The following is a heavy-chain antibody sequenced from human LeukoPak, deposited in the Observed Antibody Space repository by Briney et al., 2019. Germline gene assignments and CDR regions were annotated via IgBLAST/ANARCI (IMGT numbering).Heavy chain of an antibody. CDR2: TYYRSKWYY. V-gene: IGHV6-1*01. CDR3: ARLSAGSSAQSSGDY. CDR1: GDSVSSKHAA. D-gene: IGHD3-22*01. J-gene: IGHJ4*02. Sequence: SPTLSLTCAISGDSVSSKHAAWNWLRQSPSRGLEWLGRTYYRSKWYYDYAVSLKSRIIINPDTSKNQFSLQLNSVTPEDTAVYYCARLSAGSSAQSSGDYWGQGTLVTVSS.